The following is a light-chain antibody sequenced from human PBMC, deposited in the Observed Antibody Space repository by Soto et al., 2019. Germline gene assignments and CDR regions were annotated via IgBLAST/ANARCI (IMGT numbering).Light chain of an antibody. CDR3: QRYNSPPLT. CDR1: QGITNH. Sequence: DIQMTQSPSSLSASVGDRVTITCRASQGITNHLARYQQKPGKVPNLLIYAASTLRSGVPSRFSGSASGTDFTLTISSLQPEDVATYYCQRYNSPPLTFGQGTKVDIK. CDR2: AAS. J-gene: IGKJ1*01. V-gene: IGKV1-27*01.